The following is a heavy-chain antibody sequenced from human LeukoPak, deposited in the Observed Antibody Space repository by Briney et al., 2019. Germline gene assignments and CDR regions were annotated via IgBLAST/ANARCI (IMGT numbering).Heavy chain of an antibody. V-gene: IGHV1-8*01. D-gene: IGHD6-13*01. CDR1: GYTFTSYD. CDR3: ARDGSSWQKSDY. CDR2: MNPDSGNT. J-gene: IGHJ4*02. Sequence: GASVNVSCKSSGYTFTSYDIHWVRPATGQGLEWMGWMNPDSGNTGYAQKFQGRVTMTRNTSISTAYMELSSLRSEDTAVYYCARDGSSWQKSDYWGQGTLVTVSS.